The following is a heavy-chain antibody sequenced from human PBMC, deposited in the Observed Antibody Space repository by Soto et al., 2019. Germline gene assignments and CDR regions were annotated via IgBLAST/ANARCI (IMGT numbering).Heavy chain of an antibody. D-gene: IGHD6-13*01. J-gene: IGHJ4*02. CDR1: GGSFSGYY. V-gene: IGHV4-34*01. CDR3: ARTYSSSWSPFDY. Sequence: SETLSLTCAVYGGSFSGYYWSWIRQPPGKGLEWIGEINHSGGTNYNPSLNSRVTISVDTSKNQFSLKLSSVTAADTAVYYCARTYSSSWSPFDYWGQGTLVTISS. CDR2: INHSGGT.